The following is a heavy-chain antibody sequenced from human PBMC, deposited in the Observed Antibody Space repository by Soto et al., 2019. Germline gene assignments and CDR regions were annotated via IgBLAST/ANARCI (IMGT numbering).Heavy chain of an antibody. CDR1: GFTFSSYA. CDR2: ISYDGSNK. J-gene: IGHJ3*02. Sequence: PGGSLRLSCAASGFTFSSYAMHWVRQAPGKGLEWVAVISYDGSNKYYADSVKGRFTISRDNSKNTLYLQMNSLRAEDTAVYYCATNLEYSSSSDGAFDIWGQGTMVTVSS. CDR3: ATNLEYSSSSDGAFDI. V-gene: IGHV3-30-3*01. D-gene: IGHD6-6*01.